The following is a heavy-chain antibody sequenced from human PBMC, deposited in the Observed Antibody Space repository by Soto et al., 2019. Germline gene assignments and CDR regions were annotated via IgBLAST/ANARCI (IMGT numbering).Heavy chain of an antibody. V-gene: IGHV4-34*01. CDR1: GGSFSVFY. CDR2: INHSGGT. J-gene: IGHJ6*02. CDR3: ATHKPIDYCCGLDV. D-gene: IGHD3-16*02. Sequence: QVQLQQWGAGLLKPSETLSLTCGVYGGSFSVFYWTWIRQPPGKGLEWIGEINHSGGTNYNPALKTRVTISIDTSKNQFALKLTSVTAADTAVYYCATHKPIDYCCGLDVWGQGTTVTVSS.